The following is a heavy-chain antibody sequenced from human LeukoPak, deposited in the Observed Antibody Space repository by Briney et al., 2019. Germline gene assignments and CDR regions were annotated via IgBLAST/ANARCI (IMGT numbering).Heavy chain of an antibody. Sequence: SETLSLTCTVSGGSISSYYWSWIRQPPGKGLEWIGYIYYSGSTNYNPSLKSRVTISVDTSKNQFSLKLGSVTAADTAVYYCAKDDLSHDYGDYNAFDIWGQGTMVTVSS. J-gene: IGHJ3*02. CDR3: AKDDLSHDYGDYNAFDI. CDR2: IYYSGST. CDR1: GGSISSYY. D-gene: IGHD4-17*01. V-gene: IGHV4-59*12.